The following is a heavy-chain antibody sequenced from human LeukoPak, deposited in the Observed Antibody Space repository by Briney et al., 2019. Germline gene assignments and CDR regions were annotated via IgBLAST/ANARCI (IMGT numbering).Heavy chain of an antibody. CDR3: ARDDGGRYSAGWYDAFDI. D-gene: IGHD6-13*01. CDR2: INRDGSEK. V-gene: IGHV3-7*01. CDR1: AFTLSGYW. J-gene: IGHJ3*02. Sequence: PGGSLRLSCAASAFTLSGYWMTWVRQAPGKGLEWVANINRDGSEKHYVDSVKGRFTISRDNARNSLFLQTDSLRAEDTALYFCARDDGGRYSAGWYDAFDIWGPGTMVTVSS.